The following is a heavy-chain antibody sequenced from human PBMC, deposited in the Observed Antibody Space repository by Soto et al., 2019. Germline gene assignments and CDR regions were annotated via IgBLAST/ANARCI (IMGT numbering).Heavy chain of an antibody. J-gene: IGHJ4*02. V-gene: IGHV1-2*02. CDR1: GYTFFAYQ. CDR2: INPNSGDT. CDR3: TRTTGGIDH. Sequence: QVQLVQSGAEMKKPGASVKVSCKASGYTFFAYQMHWVRQAPGQGLEWVGWINPNSGDTNYAQKFQGRVTLTRDTSISTAYRELSRLTSDDTAVYYCTRTTGGIDHWGQGTLVTVSS. D-gene: IGHD3-16*01.